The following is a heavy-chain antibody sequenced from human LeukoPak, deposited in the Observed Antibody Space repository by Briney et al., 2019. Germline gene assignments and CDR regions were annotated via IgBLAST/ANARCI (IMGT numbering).Heavy chain of an antibody. Sequence: SVKVSCKASGGTFSSYAISWVRQAPGQGLEWMGGIIPIFGTANYAQKFQGRVTITADESTSTAYMELSSLRSEDTAVYYCARDSRLAAAGRYNWFDPWGQGTLVTVSS. D-gene: IGHD6-13*01. CDR2: IIPIFGTA. J-gene: IGHJ5*02. CDR3: ARDSRLAAAGRYNWFDP. CDR1: GGTFSSYA. V-gene: IGHV1-69*01.